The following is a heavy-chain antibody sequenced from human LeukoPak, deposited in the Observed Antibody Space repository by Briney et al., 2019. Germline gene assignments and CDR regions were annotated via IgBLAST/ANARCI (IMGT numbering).Heavy chain of an antibody. V-gene: IGHV4-59*01. J-gene: IGHJ4*02. CDR2: IYSSGST. Sequence: LETLSLTCTVSGGSISSYYWSWIRQPPGKGLEWIGYIYSSGSTNYNPSLKSRVTISVDTSKNQFSLKLTSVTAADTAVYYCARAYYYGSGSYGLDYWGQGTLVTVSS. D-gene: IGHD3-10*01. CDR1: GGSISSYY. CDR3: ARAYYYGSGSYGLDY.